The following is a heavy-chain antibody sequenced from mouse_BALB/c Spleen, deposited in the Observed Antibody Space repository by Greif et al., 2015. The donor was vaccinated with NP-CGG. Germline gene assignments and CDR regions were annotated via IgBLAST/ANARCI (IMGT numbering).Heavy chain of an antibody. V-gene: IGHV1-80*01. Sequence: QVQLQQPGAELARPGSSVKISCKASGYAFSSYWMNWVKQRPGQGLGWIGQIYPGDGDTNYNGKFKGKATLTADKSSSTAYMQLSSLTSEDSAVYFCAPDGRALAMDYWGQGTSVTVSS. D-gene: IGHD3-3*01. CDR2: IYPGDGDT. CDR1: GYAFSSYW. J-gene: IGHJ4*01. CDR3: APDGRALAMDY.